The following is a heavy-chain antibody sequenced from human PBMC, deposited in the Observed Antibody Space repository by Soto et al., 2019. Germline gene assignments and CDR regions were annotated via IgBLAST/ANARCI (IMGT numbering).Heavy chain of an antibody. D-gene: IGHD4-17*01. CDR3: ARERYGDYGRGTFDI. CDR2: TYYRSKWYN. V-gene: IGHV6-1*01. J-gene: IGHJ3*02. Sequence: TLSLTCAISGDSVSSNSAAWYWIRQSPSRGLEWLGRTYYRSKWYNDYAVSVKSRITINPDTSKNQLSLQLNSVTPEDTAVYYCARERYGDYGRGTFDIWGQGTMVTVSS. CDR1: GDSVSSNSAA.